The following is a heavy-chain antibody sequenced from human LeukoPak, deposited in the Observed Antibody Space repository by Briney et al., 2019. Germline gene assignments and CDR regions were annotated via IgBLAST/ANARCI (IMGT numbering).Heavy chain of an antibody. Sequence: PGGSLRLSCAASGFTFSKYPMHWVRQAPGKGLEWVAVISYDVGSNTYYADSVKGRFTISRDNSKNTLYLQKNSLRAEDTAVYYCARLNLGYGYFLEATKRDYWGQGTLVTVSS. CDR1: GFTFSKYP. V-gene: IGHV3-30-3*01. CDR3: ARLNLGYGYFLEATKRDY. D-gene: IGHD5-18*01. J-gene: IGHJ4*02. CDR2: ISYDVGSNT.